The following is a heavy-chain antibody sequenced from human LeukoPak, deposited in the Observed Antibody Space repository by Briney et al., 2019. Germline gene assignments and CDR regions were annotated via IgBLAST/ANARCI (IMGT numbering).Heavy chain of an antibody. CDR3: AGRNEYYYDSSGSTLTNWFDP. CDR2: ISSSSSYI. V-gene: IGHV3-21*01. J-gene: IGHJ5*02. CDR1: GFTFSSYS. D-gene: IGHD3-22*01. Sequence: TGGSLRLSCAASGFTFSSYSMNWVRQAPGKGLEWVSSISSSSSYIYYADSVKGRFTISRENAKNSLYLQMNSLRAEDTAVYYCAGRNEYYYDSSGSTLTNWFDPWGQGTLVTVSS.